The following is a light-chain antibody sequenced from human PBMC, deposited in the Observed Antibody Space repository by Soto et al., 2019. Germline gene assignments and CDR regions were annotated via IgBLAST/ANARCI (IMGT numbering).Light chain of an antibody. Sequence: QSVLTQPPSVSAAPGQKVTISCSGSSSNIGNNYVSWYQQLPGTAPKLIIYDNNKRPSGIPDRFSGSKSGTSATLGITGLQTGDEADYYCGTWDSSLSAGYVFGTGTKLTVL. J-gene: IGLJ1*01. CDR1: SSNIGNNY. V-gene: IGLV1-51*01. CDR3: GTWDSSLSAGYV. CDR2: DNN.